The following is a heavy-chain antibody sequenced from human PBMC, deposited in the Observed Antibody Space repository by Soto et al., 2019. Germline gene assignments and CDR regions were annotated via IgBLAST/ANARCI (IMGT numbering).Heavy chain of an antibody. D-gene: IGHD6-6*01. Sequence: SETLSLTCSVSGDSISSSSQYWGWIRQPPGKGLEWIASVYSGGSTYYNPSLKSRVTISVDTSKNQFSLKLSSVIAADTAVYYCARGVLVAGTSSPDIFDYWGQGSLVTVS. CDR2: VYSGGST. CDR3: ARGVLVAGTSSPDIFDY. J-gene: IGHJ4*02. V-gene: IGHV4-39*07. CDR1: GDSISSSSQY.